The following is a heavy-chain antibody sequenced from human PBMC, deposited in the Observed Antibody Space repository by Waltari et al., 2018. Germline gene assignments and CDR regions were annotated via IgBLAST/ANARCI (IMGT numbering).Heavy chain of an antibody. Sequence: EVQLLESGGGLVQPGGSLRLSCAASGFTFSSYAMSWVRQAPGKGLEWVSVIYSGGSTYYADSVKGRFTISRDNSKNTLYLQMNSLRAEDTAVYYCAKVGGPRRSFDYWGQGTLVTVSS. CDR3: AKVGGPRRSFDY. CDR1: GFTFSSYA. CDR2: IYSGGST. J-gene: IGHJ4*02. V-gene: IGHV3-23*03. D-gene: IGHD3-16*01.